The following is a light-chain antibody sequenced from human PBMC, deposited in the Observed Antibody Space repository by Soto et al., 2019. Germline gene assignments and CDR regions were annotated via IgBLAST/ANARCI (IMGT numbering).Light chain of an antibody. CDR1: QDIITY. V-gene: IGKV1-5*03. CDR3: QQYNSYRGRT. J-gene: IGKJ1*01. Sequence: DIQLTQSPSSLSASVGDSVTITCRASQDIITYLTWYQQKPGKAPKLLIYKASSLESGVPSRFSGSGSGTEFTLTISSLQPDDFATYYCQQYNSYRGRTFGQGTKVDIK. CDR2: KAS.